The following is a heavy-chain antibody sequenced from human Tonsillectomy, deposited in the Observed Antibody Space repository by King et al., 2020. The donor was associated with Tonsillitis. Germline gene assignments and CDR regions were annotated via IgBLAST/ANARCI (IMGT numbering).Heavy chain of an antibody. D-gene: IGHD3-10*01. CDR1: GYTFTSYY. V-gene: IGHV1-46*01. CDR2: INPSGGST. J-gene: IGHJ5*02. Sequence: VQLVESGAEVKKPGASVKVSCKASGYTFTSYYMHWVRQAPGQGLEWMGIINPSGGSTSYAQKFQGRVTMTRDTSTTTVYMELSSLRSEDTAVYYCARGWITYYYGSGSYTSGNWFDPWGQGTLVTVSS. CDR3: ARGWITYYYGSGSYTSGNWFDP.